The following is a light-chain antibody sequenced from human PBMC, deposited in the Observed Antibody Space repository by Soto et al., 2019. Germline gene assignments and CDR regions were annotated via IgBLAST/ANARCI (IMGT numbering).Light chain of an antibody. CDR1: QNIFSW. CDR3: QQYDNLPRT. CDR2: DAS. V-gene: IGKV1-33*01. J-gene: IGKJ1*01. Sequence: DIQMTQSPSTLSASVGDRVTITCRASQNIFSWLAWYQQKPGKAPKLLIYDASNLETGVPSRFSGSGSGTDFTFTISSLQPEDIATYYCQQYDNLPRTFGQGTKVDIK.